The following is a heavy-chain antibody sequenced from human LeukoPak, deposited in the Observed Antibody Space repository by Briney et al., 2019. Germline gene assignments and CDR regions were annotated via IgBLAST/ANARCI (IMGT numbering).Heavy chain of an antibody. V-gene: IGHV4-59*01. CDR2: IYYSGST. CDR1: GGSISSYY. D-gene: IGHD5-18*01. J-gene: IGHJ4*02. Sequence: SETLSLTCTVSGGSISSYYWSWIRQPPGKGLEWIGYIYYSGSTNYNPSLKSRVTISVDTSKNQFSLKLSSVTAADTAVYYCAKDRTVGVQIWLHAFDYWGQGTLVTVSS. CDR3: AKDRTVGVQIWLHAFDY.